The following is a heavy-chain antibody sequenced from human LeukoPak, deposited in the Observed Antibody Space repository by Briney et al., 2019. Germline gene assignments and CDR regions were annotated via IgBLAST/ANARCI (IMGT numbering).Heavy chain of an antibody. CDR3: AKGGDDSYYSNYDH. V-gene: IGHV3-23*01. D-gene: IGHD2-15*01. CDR2: ISSSGGGT. J-gene: IGHJ4*02. CDR1: GFTFSSYS. Sequence: PGGSLRLSCAASGFTFSSYSMNWVRQAPGKGLEWVSTISSSGGGTYYADSVKGRLTISRDNSKNTLYLQMNSLRAEDTAVYYCAKGGDDSYYSNYDHWGQGTLVTVSS.